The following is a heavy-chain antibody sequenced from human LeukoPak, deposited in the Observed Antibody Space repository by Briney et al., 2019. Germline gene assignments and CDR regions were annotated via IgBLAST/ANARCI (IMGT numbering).Heavy chain of an antibody. CDR3: ARRRATVDYSMDV. Sequence: PGGSLTLSCAASGFTFSNYRMSWVRQAPGKGLEWLTVIYSGGDTYYIDSVKGRFATSRDNSRNTVYLQMNSLRADDTAVYYCARRRATVDYSMDVWGKGTTVTVSS. D-gene: IGHD1-26*01. V-gene: IGHV3-53*01. CDR1: GFTFSNYR. CDR2: IYSGGDT. J-gene: IGHJ6*03.